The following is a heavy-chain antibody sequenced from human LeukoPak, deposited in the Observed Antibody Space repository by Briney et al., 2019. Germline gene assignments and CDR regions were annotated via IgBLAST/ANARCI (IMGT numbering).Heavy chain of an antibody. CDR1: GFTFNNYG. D-gene: IGHD5-18*01. J-gene: IGHJ3*02. Sequence: GRSLRLSCAASGFTFNNYGMHWVRQAPGKGLEWVAVISNDGTDTHYADSVKGRFTISRDNSKNTLYLQMNSLRAEDTAVYYCAKVDTALSDAFDIWGQGTMVTVSS. V-gene: IGHV3-30*18. CDR2: ISNDGTDT. CDR3: AKVDTALSDAFDI.